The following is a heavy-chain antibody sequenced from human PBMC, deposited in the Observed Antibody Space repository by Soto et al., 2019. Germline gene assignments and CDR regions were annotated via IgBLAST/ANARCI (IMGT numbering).Heavy chain of an antibody. J-gene: IGHJ6*02. V-gene: IGHV3-21*01. CDR2: ISSSSSYI. CDR3: AREPYYYSSGWTGYYYYGMDV. Sequence: EVQLVESGGGLVKPGGSLRLSCAASGFTFSSYSMNWVRQAPGKGLEWVSSISSSSSYIYYADSVKGRFTISRDNAKNSLYLQMNILRAEDTAVHYCAREPYYYSSGWTGYYYYGMDVWGQGTTVTVSS. CDR1: GFTFSSYS. D-gene: IGHD6-19*01.